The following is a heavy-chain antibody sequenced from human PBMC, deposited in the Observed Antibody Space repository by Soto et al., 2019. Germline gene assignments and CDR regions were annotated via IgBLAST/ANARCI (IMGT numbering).Heavy chain of an antibody. CDR3: ARVDILTVYGCMDV. D-gene: IGHD3-9*01. Sequence: PSETLSLTCAVSGVSISSGNWWTWVRQSPQRGLEYIGEIFHDGTANYYPSFERRVAISVDTSKNQFSLELTSVTAADTAVYFCARVDILTVYGCMDVWGQGTTVTVSS. CDR2: IFHDGTA. J-gene: IGHJ6*02. V-gene: IGHV4-4*02. CDR1: GVSISSGNW.